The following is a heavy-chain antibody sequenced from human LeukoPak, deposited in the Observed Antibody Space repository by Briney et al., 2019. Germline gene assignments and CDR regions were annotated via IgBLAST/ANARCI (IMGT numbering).Heavy chain of an antibody. J-gene: IGHJ4*02. Sequence: SGGSLRLSCAASGFTFSSYAMPWVRQAPGKGLEWVSAISGSGGSTYYADSVKGRFTISRDNSKNTLYLQMNSLRAEDTAVYYCAKDTTPYCSGGSCYGDYWGQGTLVTVSS. CDR1: GFTFSSYA. CDR2: ISGSGGST. CDR3: AKDTTPYCSGGSCYGDY. V-gene: IGHV3-23*01. D-gene: IGHD2-15*01.